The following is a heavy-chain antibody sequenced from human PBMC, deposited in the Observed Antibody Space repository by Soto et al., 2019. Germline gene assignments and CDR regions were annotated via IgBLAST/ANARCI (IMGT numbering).Heavy chain of an antibody. D-gene: IGHD2-15*01. Sequence: SETLSLTCAVYGGSFSGYYWSWIRQPPGKGLEWIGEINHSGSTNYNPSLKSRVTISVDTSKNQFSLKLSSVTAADTAVYYCARGVSSDSSKNFFDYWGQGTLVTVSS. J-gene: IGHJ4*02. CDR1: GGSFSGYY. CDR2: INHSGST. CDR3: ARGVSSDSSKNFFDY. V-gene: IGHV4-34*01.